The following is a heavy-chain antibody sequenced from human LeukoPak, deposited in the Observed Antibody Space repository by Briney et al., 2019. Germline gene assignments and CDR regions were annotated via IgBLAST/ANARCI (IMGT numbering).Heavy chain of an antibody. V-gene: IGHV4-39*07. D-gene: IGHD3-22*01. CDR2: VYNSGST. CDR3: ARGLRYYDSSGYPVLDY. CDR1: GGSISSSSYY. J-gene: IGHJ4*02. Sequence: SETLSLTCTVSGGSISSSSYYWDWIRQPPGKGLEWIGTVYNSGSTYYNPSLKSRVTISVDTSKNQFSLKLSSVTAADTAVYYCARGLRYYDSSGYPVLDYWGQGTLVTVSS.